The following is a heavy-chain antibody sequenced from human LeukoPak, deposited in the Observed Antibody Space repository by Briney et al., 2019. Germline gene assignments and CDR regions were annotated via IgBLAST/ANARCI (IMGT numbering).Heavy chain of an antibody. Sequence: GSLRLSCEASGFTFSSYAMSWVRQAPGKGLEWVSIISAIGGNTDYADSVKGRFTISTDDSKNTVSLQMNSLRAEDTALYCCGNLVGTGTSPTDPWGQGTLVPVSS. V-gene: IGHV3-23*01. J-gene: IGHJ5*02. CDR3: GNLVGTGTSPTDP. CDR1: GFTFSSYA. CDR2: ISAIGGNT. D-gene: IGHD1-1*01.